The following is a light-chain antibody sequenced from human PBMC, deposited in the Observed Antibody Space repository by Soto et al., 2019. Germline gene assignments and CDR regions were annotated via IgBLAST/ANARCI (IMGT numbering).Light chain of an antibody. J-gene: IGKJ5*01. CDR3: QQRSSWPPIT. CDR1: QSVSNY. V-gene: IGKV3-11*01. Sequence: EIVLTQSPATLSLSPGERATLSCRASQSVSNYLAWYQQKPGQAPRLLIYDASNRATGIPARFSGSGSGTDFTLTISSLGPEDFAVYYCQQRSSWPPITFGQGTRLEIK. CDR2: DAS.